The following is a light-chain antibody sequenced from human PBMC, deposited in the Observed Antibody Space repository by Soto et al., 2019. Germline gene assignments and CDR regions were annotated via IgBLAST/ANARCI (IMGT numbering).Light chain of an antibody. V-gene: IGKV1-39*01. CDR1: HHISTY. Sequence: DIQMTQSPSSLSASVGDRVTISCRSSHHISTYLNWYQHKPGKAPKLLVYAASTLQSGVPSRFSGSGSGTDFRLTISSLQPEDFATYYCQQSSTIPRTFGQGTKVDLK. J-gene: IGKJ1*01. CDR2: AAS. CDR3: QQSSTIPRT.